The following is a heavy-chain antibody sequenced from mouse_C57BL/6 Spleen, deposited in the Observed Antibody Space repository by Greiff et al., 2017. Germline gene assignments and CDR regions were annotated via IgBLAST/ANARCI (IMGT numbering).Heavy chain of an antibody. J-gene: IGHJ2*01. CDR2: IRLKSDNYAT. Sequence: EVKVEESGGGLVQPGGSMKLSCVASGFTFSNYWMNWVRQSPEQGLEWVAQIRLKSDNYATHYAESVKGRFTISRDDSKSSVYLQMNNLRAEDTGIYYCTGDLPYLYWGQGTTLTVSS. V-gene: IGHV6-3*01. D-gene: IGHD5-1*01. CDR3: TGDLPYLY. CDR1: GFTFSNYW.